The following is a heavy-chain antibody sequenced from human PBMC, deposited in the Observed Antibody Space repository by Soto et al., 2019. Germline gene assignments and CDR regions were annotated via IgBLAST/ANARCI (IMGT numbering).Heavy chain of an antibody. V-gene: IGHV1-69*13. CDR3: ARVSGSGSRNAFDI. Sequence: SVKVSCKASGGTFSSYAISWVRQAPGQGLEWMGGIIPIFGTANYAQKFQGRVTITADESTSTAYMELSSLRSEDTAVYYCARVSGSGSRNAFDIWGQGTMVTVSS. D-gene: IGHD3-10*01. CDR1: GGTFSSYA. J-gene: IGHJ3*02. CDR2: IIPIFGTA.